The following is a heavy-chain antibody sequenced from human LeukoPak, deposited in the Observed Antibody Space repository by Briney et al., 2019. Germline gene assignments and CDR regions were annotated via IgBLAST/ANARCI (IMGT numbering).Heavy chain of an antibody. CDR2: IHPGRGDT. J-gene: IGHJ4*02. CDR3: ARDHNWGPDY. D-gene: IGHD7-27*01. CDR1: GYTFTDHY. Sequence: SLKVSCKALGYTFTDHYFHWLRQAPGQGLEWMGWIHPGRGDTNYAQKFQGRVSLTRDTSLSTAYMELSRLTSDDTAVYYCARDHNWGPDYWGQGTLVSVS. V-gene: IGHV1-2*02.